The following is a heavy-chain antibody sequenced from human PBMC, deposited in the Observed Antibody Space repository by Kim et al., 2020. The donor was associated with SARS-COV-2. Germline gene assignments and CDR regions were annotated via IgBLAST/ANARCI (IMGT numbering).Heavy chain of an antibody. V-gene: IGHV4-59*01. CDR3: ARELSTWPNWFDP. Sequence: YNPSLKGRVTISLDRSKTQFSLKLNSVTAADTAVYYCARELSTWPNWFDPWGPGALVTVSS. J-gene: IGHJ5*02.